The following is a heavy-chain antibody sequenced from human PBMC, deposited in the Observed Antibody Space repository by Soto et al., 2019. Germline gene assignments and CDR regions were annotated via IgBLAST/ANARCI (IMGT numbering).Heavy chain of an antibody. J-gene: IGHJ3*02. Sequence: QVQLVESGGGVVQPGRSLRLSCLASGFSCSSSGMHWIRQPPGKGLEWLALIWYDGSNQIYLDSVKDRFTIFRDNSKNTLYLAMNSLRAEDTVVYNCASVTGTNGFDIWGQGTMVTVSS. CDR2: IWYDGSNQ. D-gene: IGHD3-10*01. CDR3: ASVTGTNGFDI. V-gene: IGHV3-33*03. CDR1: GFSCSSSG.